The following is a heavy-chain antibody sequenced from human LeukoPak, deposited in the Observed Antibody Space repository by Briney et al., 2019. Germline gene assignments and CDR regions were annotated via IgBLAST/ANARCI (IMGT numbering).Heavy chain of an antibody. CDR1: GFTFSNAW. CDR2: FRSRTDGGTT. CDR3: TTGASGSYYVFEY. Sequence: GGSLRLSCAASGFTFSNAWMNWVRQAPGKGLEWVGRFRSRTDGGTTDYAAPVKGRFTISRDDSKNTLYLQMNSLKTEDTAVYYCTTGASGSYYVFEYWGQGTLVTVSS. V-gene: IGHV3-15*01. D-gene: IGHD1-26*01. J-gene: IGHJ4*02.